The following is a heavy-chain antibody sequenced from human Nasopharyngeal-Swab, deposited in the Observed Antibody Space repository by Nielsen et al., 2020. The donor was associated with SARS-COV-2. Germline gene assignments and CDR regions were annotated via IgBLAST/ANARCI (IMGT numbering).Heavy chain of an antibody. J-gene: IGHJ4*02. D-gene: IGHD3-9*01. V-gene: IGHV1-24*01. CDR2: FDPEDGET. CDR3: ATEGPQDYDILTGDLNMNY. Sequence: ASVKVSCKVSGYTLTELFMHWVRQAPGKGLEWMGGFDPEDGETIYAQKFQGRVTMTEDTSTDTAYMELSSLRSEDTAVYYCATEGPQDYDILTGDLNMNYWGQGTLVTVSS. CDR1: GYTLTELF.